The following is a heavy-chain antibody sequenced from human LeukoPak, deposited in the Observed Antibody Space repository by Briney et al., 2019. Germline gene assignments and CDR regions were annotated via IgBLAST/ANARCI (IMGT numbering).Heavy chain of an antibody. D-gene: IGHD3-10*01. CDR3: ARVRAGFDY. CDR2: INPSGGST. J-gene: IGHJ4*02. CDR1: GYTFTSYY. V-gene: IGHV1-46*01. Sequence: GASVKVSCKASGYTFTSYYMHWVRQAPGQGLEWMGIINPSGGSTSYAQKFQGRVTMTRDTSKNQFSLKLSSVTAADTAVYYCARVRAGFDYWGQGTLVTVSS.